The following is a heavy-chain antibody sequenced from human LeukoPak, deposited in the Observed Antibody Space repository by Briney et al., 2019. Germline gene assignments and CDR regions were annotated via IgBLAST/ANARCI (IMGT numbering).Heavy chain of an antibody. CDR1: GFTFSSYS. CDR2: ISSSSSYI. V-gene: IGHV3-21*01. Sequence: PGGSLRLSCAASGFTFSSYSMNWVRQAPGKGLEWVSSISSSSSYIYYADSVKGRFTISRDNAKNSLYLQMNSLRAEDTAVYYCARADCSGGSCYSGDYFDYWGQGTLVTVSS. D-gene: IGHD2-15*01. J-gene: IGHJ4*02. CDR3: ARADCSGGSCYSGDYFDY.